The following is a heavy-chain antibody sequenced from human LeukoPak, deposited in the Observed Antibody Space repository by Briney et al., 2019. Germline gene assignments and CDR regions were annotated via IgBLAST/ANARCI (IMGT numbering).Heavy chain of an antibody. CDR1: GYTFTSYG. CDR3: ARSFPHVVVVPAAIPLDY. V-gene: IGHV1-18*01. Sequence: ASVKVSCMASGYTFTSYGISWVRQAPGQGLEWMGWISAYNGNTNYAQKLQGRVTMTTDTSTSTAYMELRSLRSDDTAVYYCARSFPHVVVVPAAIPLDYWGQGTLVTVSS. J-gene: IGHJ4*02. D-gene: IGHD2-2*02. CDR2: ISAYNGNT.